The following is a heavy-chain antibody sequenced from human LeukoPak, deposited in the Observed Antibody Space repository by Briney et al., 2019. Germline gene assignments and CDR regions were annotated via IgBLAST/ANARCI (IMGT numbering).Heavy chain of an antibody. V-gene: IGHV3-21*01. CDR2: ISSSSSYI. Sequence: GGSLRLSCAASGFTFSSYSMNWVRQAPGKGLEWVSSISSSSSYIYYADSVKGRFTISRDNAKNSLYLQMNSLRAEDTAVYYCARDRYSSSWYADFDYWGQGTLVTVSS. CDR3: ARDRYSSSWYADFDY. J-gene: IGHJ4*02. CDR1: GFTFSSYS. D-gene: IGHD6-13*01.